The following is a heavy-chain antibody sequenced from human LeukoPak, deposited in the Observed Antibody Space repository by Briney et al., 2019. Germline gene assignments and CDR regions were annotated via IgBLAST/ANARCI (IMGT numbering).Heavy chain of an antibody. Sequence: SETLSLTCTVSGYSISSGYYWGWIRQPPGKGLEWIGSIYHSGSTYYNPSLKSRVTISVDTSKNQFSLKLSSVTAADTAVYYCARNPDYYDSSVPFDPWGQGTLVTVSS. V-gene: IGHV4-38-2*02. J-gene: IGHJ5*02. CDR2: IYHSGST. D-gene: IGHD3-22*01. CDR3: ARNPDYYDSSVPFDP. CDR1: GYSISSGYY.